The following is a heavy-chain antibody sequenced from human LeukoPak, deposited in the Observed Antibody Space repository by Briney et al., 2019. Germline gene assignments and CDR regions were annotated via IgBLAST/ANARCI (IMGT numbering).Heavy chain of an antibody. V-gene: IGHV3-21*01. D-gene: IGHD2-15*01. CDR1: GFTFSTYS. Sequence: SGGSLRLSCAASGFTFSTYSMNWVRQAPGKGLEWVSSTSTSSIYIYYAESMKGRFTISRDNAKNSLYLQMNSLRAEDTAVYYCARDSGVGPCLFCSGFDIWGQGTMVTVSS. J-gene: IGHJ3*02. CDR2: TSTSSIYI. CDR3: ARDSGVGPCLFCSGFDI.